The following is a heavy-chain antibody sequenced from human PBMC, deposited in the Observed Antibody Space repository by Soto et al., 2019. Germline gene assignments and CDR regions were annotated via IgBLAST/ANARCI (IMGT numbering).Heavy chain of an antibody. D-gene: IGHD2-2*01. V-gene: IGHV3-23*01. CDR1: GFTFSSYA. CDR2: ISGSGGST. CDR3: VKDSLGVIVVEPAAHTENWFDP. J-gene: IGHJ5*02. Sequence: EVQLLESGGGLVQPGGSLRLSCAASGFTFSSYAMSLVRQAPGKGLEWVSAISGSGGSTYYADSVKCRFTISRDNTKNTQYLQMNSMRAEAKDVYYCVKDSLGVIVVEPAAHTENWFDPWGQGTLVTLSS.